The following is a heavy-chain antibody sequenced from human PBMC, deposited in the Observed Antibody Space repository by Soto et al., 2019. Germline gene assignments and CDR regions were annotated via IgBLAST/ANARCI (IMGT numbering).Heavy chain of an antibody. Sequence: QVQLQQSGAEVKRPGSSVKVSCKASGVSFNSYGFAWVRQAPGQGLEWLGKITPALHLTNYAQSLQGRVTITDDTATSTLYMALTSLTSKDTAVYYCAWMKMARLDHWGQGTLVTVSS. CDR3: AWMKMARLDH. CDR1: GVSFNSYG. CDR2: ITPALHLT. J-gene: IGHJ4*02. V-gene: IGHV1-69*09. D-gene: IGHD2-2*03.